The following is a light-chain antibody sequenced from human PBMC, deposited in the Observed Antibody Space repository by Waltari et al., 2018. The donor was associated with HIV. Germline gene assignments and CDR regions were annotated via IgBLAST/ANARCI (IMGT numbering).Light chain of an antibody. CDR3: VTWDASLSEVV. CDR1: NSNIEHNY. CDR2: KNN. Sequence: QSVLTQPPSVSAATGQKVTIPCSGSNSNIEHNYVSWYQQVSGTAPTLLISKNNMRPSGIPDRFSGSKSGTSATLAITGLQTGDEATYYCVTWDASLSEVVFGGGTHLTVL. J-gene: IGLJ2*01. V-gene: IGLV1-51*02.